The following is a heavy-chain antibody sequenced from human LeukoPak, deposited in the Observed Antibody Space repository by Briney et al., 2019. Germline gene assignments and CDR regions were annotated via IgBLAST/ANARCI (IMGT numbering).Heavy chain of an antibody. Sequence: ASVKVSCKASGYTFTGYYMHWVRQAPGQGLEWMGWINPNSGGTNYAQKFQGRVTMTRDTSISTAYMELSRLRSDDTAVYYCATDPGYSSSWYYFDYWGQGTLVTVSS. CDR2: INPNSGGT. D-gene: IGHD6-13*01. V-gene: IGHV1-2*02. CDR1: GYTFTGYY. CDR3: ATDPGYSSSWYYFDY. J-gene: IGHJ4*02.